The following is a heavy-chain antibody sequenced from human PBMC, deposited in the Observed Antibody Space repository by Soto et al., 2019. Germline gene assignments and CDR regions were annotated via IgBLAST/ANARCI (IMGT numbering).Heavy chain of an antibody. D-gene: IGHD4-17*01. V-gene: IGHV4-59*01. CDR2: IYYSGST. CDR1: GGSISSYY. Sequence: PSETLSLTCTVSGGSISSYYWSWIRQPPGKGLEWIGYIYYSGSTNYNPSLKSRVTTSVDTSKNQFSLKLSSVTAADTAVYHCASLTFGHGAYPGDWFDTWGQGTLVTVSS. CDR3: ASLTFGHGAYPGDWFDT. J-gene: IGHJ5*02.